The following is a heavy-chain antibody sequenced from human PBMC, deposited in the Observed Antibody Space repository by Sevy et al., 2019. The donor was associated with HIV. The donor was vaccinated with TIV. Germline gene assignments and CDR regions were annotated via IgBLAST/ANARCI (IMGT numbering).Heavy chain of an antibody. CDR3: ARGGGYFDDGFDI. CDR1: GGSISSYY. J-gene: IGHJ3*02. CDR2: IYTSGST. D-gene: IGHD3-10*01. V-gene: IGHV4-4*07. Sequence: SETLSLTCTVSGGSISSYYCTWIRQPAGKGLEWIGRIYTSGSTNYKPSLKSRVTMSVDTSKKQFSLNLSSVTAADTAVYYCARGGGYFDDGFDIWGQGTMVTVSS.